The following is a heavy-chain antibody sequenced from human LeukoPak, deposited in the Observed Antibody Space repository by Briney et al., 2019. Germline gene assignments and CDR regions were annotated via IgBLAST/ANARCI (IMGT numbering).Heavy chain of an antibody. Sequence: PGGSLRLSCAASGFTFSNAWMSWVRQAPGKGLEWVGRIKSKTDGGTTDYAAPVKGRFTISRDDSKNTLYLQMNSLKTEDTAVYYCAKDWVYGDYYGSGSYYNTNYFDYWGQGTLVTVSS. J-gene: IGHJ4*02. CDR1: GFTFSNAW. V-gene: IGHV3-15*01. D-gene: IGHD3-10*01. CDR2: IKSKTDGGTT. CDR3: AKDWVYGDYYGSGSYYNTNYFDY.